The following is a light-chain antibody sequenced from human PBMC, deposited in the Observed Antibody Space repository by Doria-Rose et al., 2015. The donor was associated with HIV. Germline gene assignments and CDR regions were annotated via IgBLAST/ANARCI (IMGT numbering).Light chain of an antibody. J-gene: IGKJ5*01. CDR2: GAS. V-gene: IGKV3-20*01. Sequence: TQSPGTLSLSQGERATLSCRASQSVSSSYLAWYQQKPGQAPRPLIYGASSRATGIPDRFSGSGAGTDFTLTISRLEPEDFAVYYCQQYGTSLSTTFGQGTRLEIK. CDR1: QSVSSSY. CDR3: QQYGTSLSTT.